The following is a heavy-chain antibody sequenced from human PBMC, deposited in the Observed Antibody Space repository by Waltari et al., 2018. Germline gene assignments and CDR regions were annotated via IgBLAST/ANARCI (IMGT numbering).Heavy chain of an antibody. CDR1: GGSFSGYY. CDR2: INHSGRT. V-gene: IGHV4-34*01. CDR3: ARGRNYYYGSGSYYKTYYYYYGMDV. J-gene: IGHJ6*02. Sequence: QVQLQQWGAGLLKPSETLSLTCAVYGGSFSGYYWSWIRQPPGKGLEWIGEINHSGRTNYNPCLKSRVTISVDTSKNQFSLKLSAVTAADTAVYYCARGRNYYYGSGSYYKTYYYYYGMDVWGQGTTVTVSS. D-gene: IGHD3-10*01.